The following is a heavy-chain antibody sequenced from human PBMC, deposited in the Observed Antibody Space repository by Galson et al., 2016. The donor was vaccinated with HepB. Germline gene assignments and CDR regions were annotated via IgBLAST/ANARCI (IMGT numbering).Heavy chain of an antibody. CDR2: ISGSDDST. CDR3: AKDPEWILFVFDY. J-gene: IGHJ4*02. D-gene: IGHD3-3*01. Sequence: SLRLSCAASGFTFGSYAMTWVRQAPGKGLERVSTISGSDDSTYYADSVKGRFTISRDNSKNTLYLQMNSLRAEDTAVYYCAKDPEWILFVFDYWGQGTLVTVSS. CDR1: GFTFGSYA. V-gene: IGHV3-23*01.